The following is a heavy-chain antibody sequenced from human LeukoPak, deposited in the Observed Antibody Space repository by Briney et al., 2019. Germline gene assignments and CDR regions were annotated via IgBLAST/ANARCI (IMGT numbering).Heavy chain of an antibody. D-gene: IGHD2-2*01. V-gene: IGHV3-53*04. CDR2: IYSGGST. Sequence: PGGSLRLSCAASGFTFSDYYMSWIRQAPGKGLEWVSVIYSGGSTYYADSVKGRFTISRHNSKNTLYLQMNSLRAEDTAVYYCARGEYQLPPYFDYWGQGTLVTVSS. CDR3: ARGEYQLPPYFDY. CDR1: GFTFSDYY. J-gene: IGHJ4*02.